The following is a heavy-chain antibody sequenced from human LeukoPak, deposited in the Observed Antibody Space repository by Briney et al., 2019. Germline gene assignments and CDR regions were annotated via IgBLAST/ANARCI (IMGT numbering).Heavy chain of an antibody. CDR1: GGSISSYY. V-gene: IGHV4-59*08. CDR2: IYYSGST. Sequence: SETLSLTCTVSGGSISSYYWSWIRQPPGKGLEWIGYIYYSGSTNYNPSLKSRVTISVDTSKDQFSLKLSSVTAADTAVYYCARHRGYSSSCLQDWGQGTLVTVSS. J-gene: IGHJ4*02. CDR3: ARHRGYSSSCLQD. D-gene: IGHD6-13*01.